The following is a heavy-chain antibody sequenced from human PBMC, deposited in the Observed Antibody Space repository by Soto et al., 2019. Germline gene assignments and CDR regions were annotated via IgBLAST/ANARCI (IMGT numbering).Heavy chain of an antibody. D-gene: IGHD6-13*01. CDR3: AKFFYSSSWYTYYYYGMDV. Sequence: PGGSLRLSCVASGFTFSSYAMSWVRQAPGKGLEWVSAISGSGGSTYYADSVKGRFTISRDNSKNTLYLQMNSLRAEDTAVYYCAKFFYSSSWYTYYYYGMDVWGQGTTVTVSS. CDR1: GFTFSSYA. J-gene: IGHJ6*02. V-gene: IGHV3-23*01. CDR2: ISGSGGST.